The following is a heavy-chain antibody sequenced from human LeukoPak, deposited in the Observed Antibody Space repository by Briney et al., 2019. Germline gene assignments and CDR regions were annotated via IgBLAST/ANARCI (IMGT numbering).Heavy chain of an antibody. CDR1: GYTFTGYY. V-gene: IGHV1-2*02. Sequence: GASVKVSCKASGYTFTGYYMHWVRQAPGQGLEWMGWINPNSGGTSFAQSFQGRVTMTRDTSISTAFMDLSRLRSDDTAVYYCARKATYASGFFDYWGQGTLVTVSS. J-gene: IGHJ4*02. CDR2: INPNSGGT. D-gene: IGHD3-10*01. CDR3: ARKATYASGFFDY.